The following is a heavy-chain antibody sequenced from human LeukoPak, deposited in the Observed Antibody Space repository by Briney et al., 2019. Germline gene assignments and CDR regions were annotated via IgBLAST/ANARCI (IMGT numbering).Heavy chain of an antibody. CDR2: ISSSGNTV. V-gene: IGHV3-11*01. J-gene: IGHJ4*02. CDR3: ARTLRGDH. D-gene: IGHD5-12*01. Sequence: PGGSLRLSCAASGITFNAIHWVRQAPGKGLEWVSYISSSGNTVYYADSVKGRFTTSRDNAKNSLYLQMNSLRAEDTAIYYCARTLRGDHWGQGTLVTVSS. CDR1: GITFNAIH.